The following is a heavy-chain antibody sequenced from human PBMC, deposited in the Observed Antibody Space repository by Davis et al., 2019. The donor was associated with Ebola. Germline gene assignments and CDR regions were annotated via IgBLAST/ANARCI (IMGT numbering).Heavy chain of an antibody. CDR2: IYYSGST. V-gene: IGHV4-30-4*01. CDR3: ARVETVDGMDV. J-gene: IGHJ6*04. D-gene: IGHD1-1*01. CDR1: GGSISSGDYY. Sequence: SETLSLTCTVSGGSISSGDYYWSWIRQPPGKGLEWIGYIYYSGSTYYNPSLTSRVTISVDTSKNQFSLKLSSVTAADTAVYYCARVETVDGMDVWGKGTTVTVSS.